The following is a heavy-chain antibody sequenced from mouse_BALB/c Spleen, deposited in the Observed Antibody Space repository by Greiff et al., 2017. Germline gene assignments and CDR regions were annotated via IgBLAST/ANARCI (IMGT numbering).Heavy chain of an antibody. CDR2: IDPENGNT. CDR1: GFNFKDYY. J-gene: IGHJ2*01. CDR3: ASSYDYDREY. Sequence: EVKLQQSGAELVRPGALVKLSCKASGFNFKDYYMHWVKQRPEQGLEWIGWIDPENGNTIYDPKFQGKASITADTSSNTAYLQLSSLTSEDTAVYYCASSYDYDREYWGQGTTLTVSS. V-gene: IGHV14-1*02. D-gene: IGHD2-4*01.